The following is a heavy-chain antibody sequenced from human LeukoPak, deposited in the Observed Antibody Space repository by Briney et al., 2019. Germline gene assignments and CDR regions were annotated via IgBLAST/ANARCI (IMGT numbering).Heavy chain of an antibody. D-gene: IGHD3-3*01. Sequence: SETLSLTCTVSGGSISSYYWSWIRQPPGKGLEWIGYIYYSGSTNYNPSLKSRVTISVDTSKNQLSLKLSSVTAADTAVYYCARGPPIFGVVIIGYYGMDVWGQGTTVTVSS. CDR1: GGSISSYY. J-gene: IGHJ6*02. CDR2: IYYSGST. CDR3: ARGPPIFGVVIIGYYGMDV. V-gene: IGHV4-59*12.